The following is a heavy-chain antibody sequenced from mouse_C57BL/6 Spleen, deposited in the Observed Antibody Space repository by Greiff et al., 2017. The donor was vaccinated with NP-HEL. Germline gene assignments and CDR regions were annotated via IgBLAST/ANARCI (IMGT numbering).Heavy chain of an antibody. D-gene: IGHD2-4*01. CDR3: ARTYDFAMDY. CDR2: IDPSDSYT. V-gene: IGHV1-50*01. J-gene: IGHJ4*01. Sequence: VQLQQPGAELVKPGASVKLSCKASGYTFTSYWMQWVKQRPGQGLEWIGEIDPSDSYTNYNQKFKGKATLTVDTSSSTAYMQLSSLTSEDSAVYYCARTYDFAMDYWGQGTSVTVSS. CDR1: GYTFTSYW.